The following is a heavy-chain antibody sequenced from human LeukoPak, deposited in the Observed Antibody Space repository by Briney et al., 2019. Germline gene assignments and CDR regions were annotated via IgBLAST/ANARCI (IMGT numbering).Heavy chain of an antibody. CDR1: GYTFTSYG. V-gene: IGHV1-18*01. CDR2: ISAYNGNT. CDR3: ARVIGSYNPGRYYFDY. Sequence: ASVKVSCKASGYTFTSYGISWVRQAPGQGPEWMGWISAYNGNTNYAQKLQGRVTMTTDTSTSTAYMELRSLRSDDTAVYYCARVIGSYNPGRYYFDYWGQGTLVTVSS. D-gene: IGHD1-26*01. J-gene: IGHJ4*02.